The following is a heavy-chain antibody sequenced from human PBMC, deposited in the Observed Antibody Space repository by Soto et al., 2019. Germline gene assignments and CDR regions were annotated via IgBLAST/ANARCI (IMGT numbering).Heavy chain of an antibody. CDR2: IYSGGST. CDR3: AIDKDSSGHVDAFDI. J-gene: IGHJ3*02. D-gene: IGHD3-22*01. CDR1: GFTVSSNY. Sequence: GGSLRLSCAASGFTVSSNYMSWVRQAPGKGLEWVSVIYSGGSTYYADSVKGRFTISRDNSKNTLYLQMNSLRAEDTAVYYCAIDKDSSGHVDAFDIWGQGTTVTVSS. V-gene: IGHV3-53*01.